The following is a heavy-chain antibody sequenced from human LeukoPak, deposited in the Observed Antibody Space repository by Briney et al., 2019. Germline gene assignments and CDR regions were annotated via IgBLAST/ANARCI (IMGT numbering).Heavy chain of an antibody. D-gene: IGHD3-22*01. J-gene: IGHJ5*02. CDR2: ISYDGSNK. CDR1: GFTFSSYG. Sequence: PGGSLRLSCAASGFTFSSYGMHWVRQAPGKGLEWVAVISYDGSNKYYADSVKGRFTISRDNSKNTLYLQMNSLRAEDTAVYYCAASGSYTGWLDPWGQGTLVTVSS. CDR3: AASGSYTGWLDP. V-gene: IGHV3-30*03.